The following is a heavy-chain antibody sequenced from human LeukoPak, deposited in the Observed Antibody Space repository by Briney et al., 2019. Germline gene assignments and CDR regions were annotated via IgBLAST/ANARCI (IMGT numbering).Heavy chain of an antibody. Sequence: SGTLSLTCTVSGGSISSYYWSWIRQPPGKGLEWIGYIYYSGSTNYNPSLKSRVTISVDTSKNQFSLKLSSVTAADTAVYYCASGITMIGDAFDIWGQGTMVTVSS. CDR1: GGSISSYY. V-gene: IGHV4-59*01. D-gene: IGHD3-22*01. J-gene: IGHJ3*02. CDR3: ASGITMIGDAFDI. CDR2: IYYSGST.